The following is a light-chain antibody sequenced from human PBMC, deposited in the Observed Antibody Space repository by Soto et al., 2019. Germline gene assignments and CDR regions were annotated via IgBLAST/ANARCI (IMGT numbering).Light chain of an antibody. CDR1: QSLLHSNGYNY. CDR3: MQALPWT. V-gene: IGKV2-28*01. J-gene: IGKJ1*01. Sequence: DIVMTQSPLSLPVTPGEPASISCRSSQSLLHSNGYNYLDWYLQKPGQSPQLLIYLGSNRASGVPDRFRGRGSGTDFTLKIPRVEAEDVGVFYCMQALPWTFGHGTKVEIK. CDR2: LGS.